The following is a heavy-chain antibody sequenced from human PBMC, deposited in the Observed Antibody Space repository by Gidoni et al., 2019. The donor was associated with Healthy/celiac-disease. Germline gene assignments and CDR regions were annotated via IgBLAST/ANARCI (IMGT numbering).Heavy chain of an antibody. J-gene: IGHJ4*02. V-gene: IGHV3-23*01. CDR2: ISGSGGST. D-gene: IGHD2-15*01. Sequence: EVLLLESGGGLVQPGGSLRLSCEASGFPFGSYAMSWVRQAPGKGRGWVSAISGSGGSTYYADSVKGRFTISRDNSKNTLYLQMNSLRAEDTAVYYCAKDPGVVAATTAGVYWGQGTLVTVSS. CDR3: AKDPGVVAATTAGVY. CDR1: GFPFGSYA.